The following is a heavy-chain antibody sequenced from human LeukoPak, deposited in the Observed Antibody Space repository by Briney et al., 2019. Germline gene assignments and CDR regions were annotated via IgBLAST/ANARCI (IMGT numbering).Heavy chain of an antibody. CDR2: IKTDGRTT. Sequence: GGSLRLSCAASGMTFSNHWMHWVRQAPGKGLVWVSLIKTDGRTTIYAGSVKGRFTISRDNGKSTLDLQMNSLGAEDTAIYYCTTGPSYGYEWWGQGTVVTVSS. J-gene: IGHJ4*02. V-gene: IGHV3-74*01. CDR3: TTGPSYGYEW. CDR1: GMTFSNHW. D-gene: IGHD3-16*01.